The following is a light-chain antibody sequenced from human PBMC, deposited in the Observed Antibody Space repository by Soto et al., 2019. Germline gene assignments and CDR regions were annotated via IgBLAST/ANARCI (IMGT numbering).Light chain of an antibody. J-gene: IGKJ2*03. CDR2: AAS. V-gene: IGKV1-39*01. CDR3: QQSFSSPRS. CDR1: QNISSY. Sequence: DIQMTQSPSSLSASVGDRVAITCRASQNISSYLNWYRHKAGRAPGLLIYAASTLQRGVPSSFSGSGSGTDFLLTISSLQPEDFATYYCQQSFSSPRSFGQGTKVDIK.